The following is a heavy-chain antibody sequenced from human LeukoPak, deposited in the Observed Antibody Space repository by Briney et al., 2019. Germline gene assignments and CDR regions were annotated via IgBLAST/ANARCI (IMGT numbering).Heavy chain of an antibody. V-gene: IGHV3-74*01. CDR3: ARGGSGSYVQPGDY. CDR1: GFTFSSYW. J-gene: IGHJ4*02. CDR2: IKGDGSST. Sequence: GGSLRLSCAASGFTFSSYWMHWVRHTPGKGLVWVSRIKGDGSSTSYADSVKGRFTISRDNAKNTLYLQMNSLRAEDTAVYYCARGGSGSYVQPGDYWGQGTLVTVSS. D-gene: IGHD3-10*01.